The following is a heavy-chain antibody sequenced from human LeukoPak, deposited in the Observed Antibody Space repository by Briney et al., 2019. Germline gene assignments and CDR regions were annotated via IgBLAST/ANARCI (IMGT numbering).Heavy chain of an antibody. Sequence: PGGSLRLSCAASGFTFSSYNMNWVRQAPGKGLEWVSSISSSSSYIYYADSVKGRFTISRDNAKNSLYLQMNSLRAEDTAVYYCARVDYYDSSGMGDLDYWGQGTLVTVSS. CDR1: GFTFSSYN. D-gene: IGHD3-22*01. V-gene: IGHV3-21*01. CDR3: ARVDYYDSSGMGDLDY. J-gene: IGHJ4*02. CDR2: ISSSSSYI.